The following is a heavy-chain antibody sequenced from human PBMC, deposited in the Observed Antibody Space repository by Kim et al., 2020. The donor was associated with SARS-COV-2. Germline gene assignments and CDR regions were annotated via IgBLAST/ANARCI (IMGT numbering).Heavy chain of an antibody. V-gene: IGHV3-15*01. CDR3: TTDLVQGYYDSSGY. D-gene: IGHD3-22*01. CDR2: IKSKTDGGTT. J-gene: IGHJ4*02. CDR1: GYTFSNAW. Sequence: GGSLRLSCAASGYTFSNAWMSWVRQAPGKGLEWVGRIKSKTDGGTTDYAAPVKGRFTISRDDSKNTLYLQMNSLKTEDTAVYYCTTDLVQGYYDSSGYWGQGTLVTVSS.